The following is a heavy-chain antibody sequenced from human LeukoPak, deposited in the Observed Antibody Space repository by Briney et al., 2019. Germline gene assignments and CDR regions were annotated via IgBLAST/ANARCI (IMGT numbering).Heavy chain of an antibody. CDR2: IKQDGSEK. CDR3: ARRYDFWSGDDY. Sequence: PGGSLRLSCAASGFTFSSYWMDWVRQAPGKGLEWVANIKQDGSEKYYVDSVKGRFTISRDNVENSLYLQMDSLRAEDTAVYYCARRYDFWSGDDYWGQGTLVTVSS. CDR1: GFTFSSYW. V-gene: IGHV3-7*01. J-gene: IGHJ4*02. D-gene: IGHD3-3*01.